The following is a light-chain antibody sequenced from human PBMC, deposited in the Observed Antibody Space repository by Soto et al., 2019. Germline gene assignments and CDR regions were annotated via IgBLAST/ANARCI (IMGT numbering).Light chain of an antibody. CDR1: QSVSSN. V-gene: IGKV3D-11*02. Sequence: IVMTQSQTTLSVSRGERATLSCRASQSVSSNLAWYQQTPGQATRLLIYGVSTRATGIPARFSGSGSGADFTLTISSLEPEDFAAYYCQQRSNWHPITFGQGTRLEIK. CDR3: QQRSNWHPIT. J-gene: IGKJ5*01. CDR2: GVS.